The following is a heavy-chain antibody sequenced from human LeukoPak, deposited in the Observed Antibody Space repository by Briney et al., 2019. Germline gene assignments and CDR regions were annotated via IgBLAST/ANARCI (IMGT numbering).Heavy chain of an antibody. CDR3: ARDGISNFWSGYLSDP. D-gene: IGHD3-3*01. V-gene: IGHV1-2*02. CDR1: GYTFTGYY. Sequence: GASVKVSCKASGYTFTGYYMHWVRQAPGQGLEWMGWINPNSGGTNYAQKFQGRATMTRDTSISTAYMELSRLRSDDTAVYYCARDGISNFWSGYLSDPWGQGTLVTVSS. CDR2: INPNSGGT. J-gene: IGHJ5*02.